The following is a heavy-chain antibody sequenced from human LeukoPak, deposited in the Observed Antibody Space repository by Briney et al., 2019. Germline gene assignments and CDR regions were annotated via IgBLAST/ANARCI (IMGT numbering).Heavy chain of an antibody. CDR2: ISAYSGNT. CDR3: ARDKEWELLIAAHFDY. J-gene: IGHJ4*02. Sequence: GASVKVSCKASGYTFTSYGIGWVRQAPGQGLEWMGWISAYSGNTNYAQKFQGRVIMTTDTSTSTAYMELRSLRSDDTAVYYCARDKEWELLIAAHFDYWGQGTLVTVSS. V-gene: IGHV1-18*01. D-gene: IGHD1-26*01. CDR1: GYTFTSYG.